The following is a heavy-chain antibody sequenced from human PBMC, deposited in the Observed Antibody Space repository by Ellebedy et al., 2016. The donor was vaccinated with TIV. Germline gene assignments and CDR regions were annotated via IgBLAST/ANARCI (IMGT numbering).Heavy chain of an antibody. Sequence: APGQGLQWMGWISVYNGYTQYSRNFQGRVTLTADTSTATAYMELRSLISDDTAVYYCARGDWLDPWGPGTLVTVSS. CDR2: ISVYNGYT. J-gene: IGHJ5*02. V-gene: IGHV1-18*01. CDR3: ARGDWLDP.